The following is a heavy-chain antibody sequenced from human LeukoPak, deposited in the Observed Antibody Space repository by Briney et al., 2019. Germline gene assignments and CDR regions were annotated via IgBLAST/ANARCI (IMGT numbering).Heavy chain of an antibody. CDR1: GFTFSSYC. CDR2: ISSSSSTI. CDR3: AREGQWELLGRGYYFDY. J-gene: IGHJ4*02. Sequence: GGSLRLSCAASGFTFSSYCMNWVRQAPGKGLEWVSYISSSSSTIYYADSVKGRFTISRDNAKNSLYLQMNSLRAEDTAVYYCAREGQWELLGRGYYFDYWGQGTLVTVSS. V-gene: IGHV3-48*01. D-gene: IGHD1-26*01.